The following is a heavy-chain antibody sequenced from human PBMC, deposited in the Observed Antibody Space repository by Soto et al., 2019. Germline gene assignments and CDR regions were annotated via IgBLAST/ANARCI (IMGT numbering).Heavy chain of an antibody. V-gene: IGHV1-18*04. D-gene: IGHD3-3*01. CDR1: GYTFSRHG. J-gene: IGHJ4*02. CDR3: ARGADDFSSGYYYEY. CDR2: SGNT. Sequence: QVQPVQSGAEVKKPGASVTVSCKASGYTFSRHGISWVRQAPGQGLEWMAWSGNTNYAQKFQGRLTLTTNPSTRTAYMELRSLRSDDTAVYYCARGADDFSSGYYYEYWGQGTLVTVSS.